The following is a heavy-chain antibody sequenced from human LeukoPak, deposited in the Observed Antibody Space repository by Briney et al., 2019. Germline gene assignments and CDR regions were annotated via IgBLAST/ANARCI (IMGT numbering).Heavy chain of an antibody. V-gene: IGHV4-34*01. CDR2: INHSGST. CDR3: ARGLVVAARGWFDP. D-gene: IGHD2-15*01. CDR1: GGSFSGYY. J-gene: IGHJ5*02. Sequence: SETLSLTCAVYGGSFSGYYWSWIRQPPGKGLEWIGEINHSGSTNYNPSLKSRVTISVDTSKNQFSLKLSSVTAADTAVYYCARGLVVAARGWFDPWGQGTLVTVSS.